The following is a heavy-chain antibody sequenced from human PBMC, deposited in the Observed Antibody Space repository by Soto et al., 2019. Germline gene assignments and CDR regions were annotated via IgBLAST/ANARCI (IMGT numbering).Heavy chain of an antibody. J-gene: IGHJ4*02. CDR2: IYHGGST. CDR3: TRRQLADI. V-gene: IGHV4-39*01. D-gene: IGHD6-13*01. CDR1: GDSISSSSYY. Sequence: QLQLQESGPGLVKPSETLSLTCAVSGDSISSSSYYWGWIRQPPGKGLEWIGSIYHGGSTFYNPSLKSRITISVDPSKNQFSLTLNSVTAADTAVYYCTRRQLADIWGQGALVTVSS.